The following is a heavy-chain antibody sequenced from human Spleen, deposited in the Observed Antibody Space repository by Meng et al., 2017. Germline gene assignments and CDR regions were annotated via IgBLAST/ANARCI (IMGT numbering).Heavy chain of an antibody. CDR3: ASAYDSSGYGPFDH. D-gene: IGHD3-22*01. V-gene: IGHV1-18*01. J-gene: IGHJ4*02. Sequence: ASVKVSCKASGYTLSSDGFSWVRQAPGQGLEWMGWINVYNGNTDYAQKFQGRVTLTTDTSTSTAYMELSSLRSEDTAVYYCASAYDSSGYGPFDHWGQGTLVTVSS. CDR2: INVYNGNT. CDR1: GYTLSSDG.